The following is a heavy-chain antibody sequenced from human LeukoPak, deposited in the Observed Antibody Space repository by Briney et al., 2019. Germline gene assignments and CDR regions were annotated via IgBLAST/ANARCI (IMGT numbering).Heavy chain of an antibody. J-gene: IGHJ6*03. V-gene: IGHV1-18*01. D-gene: IGHD3-3*01. CDR3: ARQHLTSYYDFWSGYYGSGYYYYYMDV. Sequence: GASVKVSCKASGYTFTSYGISWVRQAPGQGPEWMGWISAYNGNTNYAQKLQGRVTMTTDTSTSTAYMELRSLRSDDTAVYYCARQHLTSYYDFWSGYYGSGYYYYYMDVWGKGTTVTVSS. CDR1: GYTFTSYG. CDR2: ISAYNGNT.